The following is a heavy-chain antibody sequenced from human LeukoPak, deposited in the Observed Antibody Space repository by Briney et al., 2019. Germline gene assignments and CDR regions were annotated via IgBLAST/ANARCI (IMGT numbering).Heavy chain of an antibody. CDR2: IIPIFGTA. D-gene: IGHD3-3*01. CDR3: AREDTIFGVVIGFDY. Sequence: ASVKVSCKASGGTFSSYAISWVRQAPGQGLEWMGRIIPIFGTANYAQKSQGRVTITTDESTSTAYMELSSLRSEDTAVYYCAREDTIFGVVIGFDYWGQGTLVTVSS. J-gene: IGHJ4*02. V-gene: IGHV1-69*05. CDR1: GGTFSSYA.